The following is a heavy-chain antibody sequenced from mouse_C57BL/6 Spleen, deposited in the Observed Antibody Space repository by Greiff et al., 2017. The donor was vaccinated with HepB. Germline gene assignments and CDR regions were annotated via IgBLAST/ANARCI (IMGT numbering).Heavy chain of an antibody. CDR2: INPSSGYT. J-gene: IGHJ2*01. CDR1: GYTFTSYW. CDR3: AREEGY. Sequence: QVQLQQSGAELAKPGASVKLSCKASGYTFTSYWMHWVKQRPGQGLEWIGYINPSSGYTKYNQKFKDKATLTADESSSTAYMQLSSLTYEDSAVYYCAREEGYWGQGTTLTVSS. V-gene: IGHV1-7*01.